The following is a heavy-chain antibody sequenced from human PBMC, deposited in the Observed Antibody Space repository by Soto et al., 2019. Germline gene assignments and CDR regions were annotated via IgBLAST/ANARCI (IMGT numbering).Heavy chain of an antibody. CDR2: ISGSASTT. V-gene: IGHV3-23*01. J-gene: IGHJ4*02. CDR1: GFSLSGFG. Sequence: PGGSLRLSCAASGFSLSGFGMHWVRQAPGKGLEWVSTISGSASTTYYADSVKGRLTISRDNSKNTLYLHMNSLRADDTAVYYCAKDIPDYISLASAPLDYWGQGTLVTVSS. D-gene: IGHD3-3*02. CDR3: AKDIPDYISLASAPLDY.